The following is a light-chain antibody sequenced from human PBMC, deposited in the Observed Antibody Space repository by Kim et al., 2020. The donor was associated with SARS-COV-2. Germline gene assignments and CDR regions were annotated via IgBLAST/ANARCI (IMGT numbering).Light chain of an antibody. V-gene: IGLV3-19*01. Sequence: SSELTQDPDVSVALGQTVRITCQGDSLRSYYATWYQQKPGQAPILVIYGKNNRPSGIPDRFSGSSSGNTASLTINGTQAGDEADYYCNSRDSNDNVVFGGGTKLTVL. CDR1: SLRSYY. CDR3: NSRDSNDNVV. CDR2: GKN. J-gene: IGLJ2*01.